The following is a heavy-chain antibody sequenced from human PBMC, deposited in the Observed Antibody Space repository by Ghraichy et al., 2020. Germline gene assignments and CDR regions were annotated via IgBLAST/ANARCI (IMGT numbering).Heavy chain of an antibody. CDR3: ARGGWSSGSAEDY. J-gene: IGHJ4*02. CDR2: IRRKAFGGTT. D-gene: IGHD6-19*01. V-gene: IGHV3-49*03. CDR1: GFTFGDHG. Sequence: GGSLRLSCTASGFTFGDHGMSWFRQAPGKGLEWVGFIRRKAFGGTTEYAASVKGRFTISRDDSKSIAFLQMNSLKTEDTAVCYCARGGWSSGSAEDYWGQGTLVTVSS.